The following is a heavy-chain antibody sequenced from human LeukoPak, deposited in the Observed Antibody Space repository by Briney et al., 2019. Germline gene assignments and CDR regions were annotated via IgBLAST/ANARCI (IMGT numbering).Heavy chain of an antibody. CDR3: ARPKARGYSYGLSY. CDR2: IYKTGST. D-gene: IGHD5-18*01. Sequence: PSETLSLTCTVSGGSISSFYWSWIRQPPGKGLEWIGHIYKTGSTKYNSSLKSRVTISVDTSKNQFSLKLSSVTAADTAVYYCARPKARGYSYGLSYWGQGTLVTVSS. V-gene: IGHV4-59*12. J-gene: IGHJ4*02. CDR1: GGSISSFY.